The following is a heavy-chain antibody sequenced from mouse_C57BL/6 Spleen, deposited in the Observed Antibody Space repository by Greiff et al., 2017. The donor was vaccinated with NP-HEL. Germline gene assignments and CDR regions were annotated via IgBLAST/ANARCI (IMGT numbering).Heavy chain of an antibody. J-gene: IGHJ3*01. D-gene: IGHD2-4*01. CDR3: ARYDYDGFAY. CDR2: IYPGDGDT. CDR1: GYAFSSSW. V-gene: IGHV1-82*01. Sequence: VTLKVSGPELVKPGASVKISCKASGYAFSSSWMNWVKQRPGKGLEWIGRIYPGDGDTNYNGKFKGKATLTADKSSSTAYMQLSSLTSEDSAVYFCARYDYDGFAYWGQGTLVTVSA.